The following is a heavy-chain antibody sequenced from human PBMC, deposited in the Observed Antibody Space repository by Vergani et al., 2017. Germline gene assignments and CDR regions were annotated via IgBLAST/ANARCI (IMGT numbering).Heavy chain of an antibody. D-gene: IGHD1-1*01. V-gene: IGHV3-21*02. CDR3: ATKSCGTPGCQIGYFRE. J-gene: IGHJ1*01. CDR2: ISSSSAYL. Sequence: VQLVESGGGLVKPGGSLRLSCEGSGFTFKNNTMTWVRQAPGKGLEWVSSISSSSAYLHYADSVKGRFTISRDNSKSTLYLQMNSLRTEDTAVYYCATKSCGTPGCQIGYFREWGQGTLVTVSS. CDR1: GFTFKNNT.